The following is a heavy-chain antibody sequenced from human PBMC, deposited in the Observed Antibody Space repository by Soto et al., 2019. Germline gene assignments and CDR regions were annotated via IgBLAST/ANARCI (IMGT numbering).Heavy chain of an antibody. V-gene: IGHV1-3*01. Sequence: QVQLVQSGAEVRKPGASVNISCRASGFSFSDNLINWVRQAPGQSLEWMGWINPDNGNTRYPQTFQGRVTISRHSSASIAYVEVSDLTSEDTAVYYCARDILSVGPRANEAFDVWGQRTIVTVSS. D-gene: IGHD2-8*02. CDR3: ARDILSVGPRANEAFDV. J-gene: IGHJ3*01. CDR1: GFSFSDNL. CDR2: INPDNGNT.